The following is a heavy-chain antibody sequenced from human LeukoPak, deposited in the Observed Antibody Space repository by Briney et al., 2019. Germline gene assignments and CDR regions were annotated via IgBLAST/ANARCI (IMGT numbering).Heavy chain of an antibody. D-gene: IGHD1-14*01. CDR1: GFTFSSYS. V-gene: IGHV3-48*01. J-gene: IGHJ4*02. CDR2: ISSSSSTI. CDR3: APQVTGQLTALGYFDY. Sequence: PGGSLRLSCAASGFTFSSYSMNWVRQAPGKGLEWVSYISSSSSTIYYADSVKGRFTISRDKSKNTLYLQMNSLRAEDTAVYYCAPQVTGQLTALGYFDYWGQGTLVTVSS.